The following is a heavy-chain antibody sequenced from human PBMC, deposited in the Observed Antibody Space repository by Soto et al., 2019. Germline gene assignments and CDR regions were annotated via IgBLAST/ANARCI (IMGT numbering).Heavy chain of an antibody. CDR2: ISWNSGSI. CDR3: AKDMQQLVPLLGNAFDI. J-gene: IGHJ3*02. D-gene: IGHD6-6*01. V-gene: IGHV3-9*01. CDR1: GFTFGDYA. Sequence: PGGSLRLSCAASGFTFGDYAMHWVRQAPGKGLEWVSGISWNSGSIGYADSVKGRFTISRDNAKNSLYLQMNSLRAEDTALYYCAKDMQQLVPLLGNAFDIWGQGTMVTVSS.